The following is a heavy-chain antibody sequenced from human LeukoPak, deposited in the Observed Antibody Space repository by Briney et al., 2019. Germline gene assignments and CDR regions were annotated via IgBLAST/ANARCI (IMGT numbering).Heavy chain of an antibody. D-gene: IGHD6-13*01. V-gene: IGHV1-2*02. J-gene: IGHJ4*02. Sequence: ASVKVSCKASGYTFTGYYMHWVRQAPGQGLEWMGWINPNSGCTNYAQKIQGRVTMTRDTSISTAYMELSRLRSDDTAVYYCARDFSSSWYGYWGQGTLVTVSS. CDR2: INPNSGCT. CDR3: ARDFSSSWYGY. CDR1: GYTFTGYY.